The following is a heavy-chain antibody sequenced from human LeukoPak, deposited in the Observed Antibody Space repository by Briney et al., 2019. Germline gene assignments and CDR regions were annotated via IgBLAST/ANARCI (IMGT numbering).Heavy chain of an antibody. V-gene: IGHV4-59*01. J-gene: IGHJ4*02. CDR1: GGSISSYY. CDR3: ARRSPAVAGLHFDY. Sequence: SETLSLTCTVSGGSISSYYWSWIRRPPGQGLEWIAYIYYTGSTSYNPSLKSRVTISVDTSKNQFSLKLTSVTAADTAVYYCARRSPAVAGLHFDYWGQGTLVTVSS. D-gene: IGHD6-19*01. CDR2: IYYTGST.